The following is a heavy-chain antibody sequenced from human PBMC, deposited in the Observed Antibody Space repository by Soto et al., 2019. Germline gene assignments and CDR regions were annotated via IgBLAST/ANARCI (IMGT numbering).Heavy chain of an antibody. Sequence: QVQLVQSGAEVKKPGSSVKVSCKASGGTFSSYTISWVRQAPGQGLEWMGRIIPILGIANYAQKFQGRVTITADKSTSTAYMELSGLRSEDTAVYYCASAFPRADIVATIGGARPFYYWGQGTLVTVSS. CDR1: GGTFSSYT. J-gene: IGHJ4*02. D-gene: IGHD5-12*01. CDR3: ASAFPRADIVATIGGARPFYY. CDR2: IIPILGIA. V-gene: IGHV1-69*02.